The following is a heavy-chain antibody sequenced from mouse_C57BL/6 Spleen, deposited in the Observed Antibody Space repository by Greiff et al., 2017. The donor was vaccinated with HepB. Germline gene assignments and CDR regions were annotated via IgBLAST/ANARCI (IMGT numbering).Heavy chain of an antibody. V-gene: IGHV5-6*01. J-gene: IGHJ1*03. CDR2: ISSGGSYT. CDR3: ARQRDWYFDV. Sequence: EVMLVESGGDLVKPGGSLKLSCAASGFTFSSYGMSWVRQTPDKRLEWVATISSGGSYTYYPDSVKGRFTISRDNAKNPLYLQMSSLKSEDTAMYYCARQRDWYFDVWGTGTTVTVSS. CDR1: GFTFSSYG.